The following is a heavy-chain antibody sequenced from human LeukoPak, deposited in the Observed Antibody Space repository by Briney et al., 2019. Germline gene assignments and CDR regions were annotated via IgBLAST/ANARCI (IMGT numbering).Heavy chain of an antibody. CDR3: ARASYYYDSSGAEDY. D-gene: IGHD3-22*01. V-gene: IGHV1-18*01. Sequence: ASVTVSFTASGYTFTSYGISWVRQAPGQGREWVGWISAYNGNTNYAQKLQGRVTMTTDTSTSTAYMELRSLRSDDTAVYYCARASYYYDSSGAEDYWGQGTLVTVSS. CDR2: ISAYNGNT. J-gene: IGHJ4*02. CDR1: GYTFTSYG.